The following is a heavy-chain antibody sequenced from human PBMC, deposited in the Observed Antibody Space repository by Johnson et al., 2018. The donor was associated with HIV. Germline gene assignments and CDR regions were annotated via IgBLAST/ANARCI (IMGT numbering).Heavy chain of an antibody. CDR1: GFTFSDYY. CDR3: AKDMSVGASPVAFDI. V-gene: IGHV3-9*01. Sequence: EVQLVESGGGLVKPGGSLRLSCAASGFTFSDYYMSWIRQAPGKGLEWVSGISWNSDSTGYADSVKGRFTISRDNAKNSLYLQMNSLRAEDTALYYCAKDMSVGASPVAFDIWGQGTMVTVSS. J-gene: IGHJ3*02. D-gene: IGHD1-26*01. CDR2: ISWNSDST.